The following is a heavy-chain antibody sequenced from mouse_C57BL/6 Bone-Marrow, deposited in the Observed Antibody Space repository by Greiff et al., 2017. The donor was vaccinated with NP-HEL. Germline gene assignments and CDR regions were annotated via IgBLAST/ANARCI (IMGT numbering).Heavy chain of an antibody. V-gene: IGHV2-2*01. CDR1: GFSLTSYG. Sequence: VKLMESGPGLVQPSQSLSITCTVSGFSLTSYGVHWVRQSPGKGLEWLGVIWSGGSTDYNAAFISRLSISKDNYKSQVFFKMNSLQADDTAIYYCARLLTTVYAMDYWGQGTSVTVSS. CDR3: ARLLTTVYAMDY. D-gene: IGHD1-1*01. CDR2: IWSGGST. J-gene: IGHJ4*01.